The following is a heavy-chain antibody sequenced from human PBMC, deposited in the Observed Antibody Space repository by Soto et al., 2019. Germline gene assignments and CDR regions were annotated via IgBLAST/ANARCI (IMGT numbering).Heavy chain of an antibody. CDR3: ARAPSGSYPEFDY. Sequence: PGGSLRLSCAASGFIFISYTMHWVRQAPGKGLEWVGVITYDGSNQYYADSVKGRFTISRANSRNMLFPQINSLRPDDTAVYYCARAPSGSYPEFDYWGQGTLVTVSS. CDR1: GFIFISYT. CDR2: ITYDGSNQ. D-gene: IGHD1-26*01. J-gene: IGHJ4*02. V-gene: IGHV3-30-3*01.